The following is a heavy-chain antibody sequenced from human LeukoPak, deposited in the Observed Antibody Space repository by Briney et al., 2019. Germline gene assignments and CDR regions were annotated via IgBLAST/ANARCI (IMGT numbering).Heavy chain of an antibody. V-gene: IGHV3-74*01. CDR1: GFTFSNYW. D-gene: IGHD6-25*01. CDR2: INSDGINT. CDR3: ARDFSSPATPWYFDF. J-gene: IGHJ2*01. Sequence: PGGSLRLSCAASGFTFSNYWMHWVRQAPGKGLVWVSRINSDGINTSYADSVKGRFTISRDNAKNTLNLQMNSLRAEDTAVYYCARDFSSPATPWYFDFWGRGTLVTVSS.